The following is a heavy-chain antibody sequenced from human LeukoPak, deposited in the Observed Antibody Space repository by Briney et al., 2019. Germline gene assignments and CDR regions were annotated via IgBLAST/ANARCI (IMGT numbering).Heavy chain of an antibody. V-gene: IGHV3-33*01. Sequence: GGSLRLSCAASGFTFSSYGMHWVRQAPGKGLEWVAVIWYDGSNKYYADSVKGRFTISRDNSKNTLYLQMNSLRAEDTAVYYCARENYGDYSADYWGQGTLVTVSS. D-gene: IGHD4-17*01. CDR2: IWYDGSNK. CDR1: GFTFSSYG. CDR3: ARENYGDYSADY. J-gene: IGHJ4*02.